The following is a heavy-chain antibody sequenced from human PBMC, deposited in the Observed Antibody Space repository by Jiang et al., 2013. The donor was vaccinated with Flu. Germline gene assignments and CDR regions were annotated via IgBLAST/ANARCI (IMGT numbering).Heavy chain of an antibody. CDR1: GYSISNGYY. J-gene: IGHJ5*02. Sequence: PGLVKASGTLSLTCTVSGYSISNGYYWGWIRQSPGKGLEWIGSIHQSGKTYYSPSLRSRVSMSVDTSKNQFSLRMTSVTAADTAVYFCARGLMGSSSSDPXTYFDPWGQGTLVSVSS. V-gene: IGHV4-38-2*02. D-gene: IGHD6-6*01. CDR3: ARGLMGSSSSDPXTYFDP. CDR2: IHQSGKT.